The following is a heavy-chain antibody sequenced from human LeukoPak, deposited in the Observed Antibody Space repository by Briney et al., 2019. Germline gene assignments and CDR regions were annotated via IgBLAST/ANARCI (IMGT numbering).Heavy chain of an antibody. CDR1: GGSISSYY. CDR3: ARASLYYMDV. Sequence: SETLSLTCTVSGGSISSYYWSWIRQPPGKGLEWIGYIYYSGSTNYNPSLKSRVTMSVATSKNQFSLKLSSVTAADTAVYYCARASLYYMDVWGKGTTVTVSS. CDR2: IYYSGST. V-gene: IGHV4-59*12. J-gene: IGHJ6*03.